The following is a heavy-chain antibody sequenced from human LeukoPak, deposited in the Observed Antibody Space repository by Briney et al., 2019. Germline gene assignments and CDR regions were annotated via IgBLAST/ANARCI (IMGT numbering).Heavy chain of an antibody. CDR1: GFTFSSYS. CDR2: ISGSGGST. V-gene: IGHV3-23*01. J-gene: IGHJ4*02. D-gene: IGHD3-22*01. Sequence: PGGSLRLSCAASGFTFSSYSMSWVRQAPGKGLEWVAAISGSGGSTYYADSVKGRFTISRDNSKNTPYLQMNSLRAEDTAVYYCAKVITMIVVVIEGPFDYWGQETLVTASS. CDR3: AKVITMIVVVIEGPFDY.